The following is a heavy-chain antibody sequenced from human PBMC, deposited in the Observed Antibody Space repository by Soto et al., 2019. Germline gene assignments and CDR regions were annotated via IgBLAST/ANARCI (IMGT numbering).Heavy chain of an antibody. CDR3: AKGPARTIFYIRGSRKDYYYYYMDV. Sequence: PGGSLRLSCAASGFTFSSYGMHWVRQAPGKGLEWVAVISYDGSNKYYADSVKGRFTISRDNSKNTLYLQMNSLRAEDTVVYYCAKGPARTIFYIRGSRKDYYYYYMDVWGKGTTVTVSS. J-gene: IGHJ6*03. D-gene: IGHD3-9*01. CDR2: ISYDGSNK. V-gene: IGHV3-30*18. CDR1: GFTFSSYG.